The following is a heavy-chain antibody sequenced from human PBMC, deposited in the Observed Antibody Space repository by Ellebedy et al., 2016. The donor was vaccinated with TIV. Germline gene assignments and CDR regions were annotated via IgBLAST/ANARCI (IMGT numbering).Heavy chain of an antibody. CDR3: ARESYYGSGSYFIHYVMDV. Sequence: GESLKISCAASGFTFSSYWMHWVRQAPGKGLVWVSRINSDGSSTSYADSVKGRFIISRDNAKNTLYLQMNSLRAEDTGVYYCARESYYGSGSYFIHYVMDVWGQGTTVTVSS. CDR1: GFTFSSYW. D-gene: IGHD3-10*01. J-gene: IGHJ6*02. CDR2: INSDGSST. V-gene: IGHV3-74*01.